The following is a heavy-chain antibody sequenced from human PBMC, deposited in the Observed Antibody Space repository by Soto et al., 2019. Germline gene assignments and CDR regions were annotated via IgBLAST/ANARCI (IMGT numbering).Heavy chain of an antibody. Sequence: EVQLLESGGGLVQPGGSLRLSCEVSGFTFSSHSMSWVRQAPGKGLEWVSSISTSGSGTYHADSVKGRFAISRDNSKNTLFLQMNSLRAEDTAEYYCARGSSELGYWGQGTLVTVSS. D-gene: IGHD3-10*01. J-gene: IGHJ4*02. CDR2: ISTSGSGT. V-gene: IGHV3-23*01. CDR3: ARGSSELGY. CDR1: GFTFSSHS.